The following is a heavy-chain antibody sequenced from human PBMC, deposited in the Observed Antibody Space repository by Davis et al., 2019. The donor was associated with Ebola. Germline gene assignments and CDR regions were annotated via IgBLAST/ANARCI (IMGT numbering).Heavy chain of an antibody. CDR2: FGASGITT. CDR3: AKGGFLEDYLDV. D-gene: IGHD3-3*01. J-gene: IGHJ6*03. Sequence: PGGSLRLSCAASGFTFTNSAMGWVRQAPGKGLEWVSAFGASGITTYYADSVKGRFTISRDNSKNTLYLTMNSLRVDDTAIYYCAKGGFLEDYLDVWGKGTTVTVSS. CDR1: GFTFTNSA. V-gene: IGHV3-23*01.